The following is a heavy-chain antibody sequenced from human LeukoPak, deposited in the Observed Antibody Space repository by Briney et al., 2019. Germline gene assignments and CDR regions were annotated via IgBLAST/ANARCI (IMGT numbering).Heavy chain of an antibody. D-gene: IGHD2-2*01. CDR3: ARGEYCSSTSCYSWFDP. CDR2: ISAYNGNT. Sequence: ASVKVSCKASGYTFTSYGISWVQQAPGQGLEWMGWISAYNGNTNYAQKLQGRVTMTTDTSTSTAYMELRSLRSDDTAVYYCARGEYCSSTSCYSWFDPWGQRTLVTVSS. J-gene: IGHJ5*02. V-gene: IGHV1-18*01. CDR1: GYTFTSYG.